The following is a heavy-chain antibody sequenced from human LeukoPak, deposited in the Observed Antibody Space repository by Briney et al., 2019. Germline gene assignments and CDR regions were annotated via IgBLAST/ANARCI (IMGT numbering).Heavy chain of an antibody. CDR1: GDSVSSSSYY. Sequence: SETLSLTCTVSGDSVSSSSYYWGWIRQPPGKGLEWIGSIYYSGTTSYNPSLKSRVTISVDTSKNQFSLMLTSVTASDTAVYFCGGAATGTVGWFDPWGQGTTVTVSS. V-gene: IGHV4-39*01. D-gene: IGHD6-13*01. CDR2: IYYSGTT. CDR3: GGAATGTVGWFDP. J-gene: IGHJ5*01.